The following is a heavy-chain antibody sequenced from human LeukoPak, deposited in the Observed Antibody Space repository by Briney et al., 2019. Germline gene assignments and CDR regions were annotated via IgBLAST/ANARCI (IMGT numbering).Heavy chain of an antibody. CDR1: GFTFSSYS. Sequence: PGGSLRLSCAASGFTFSSYSMNWVRQAPGKGLEWVSSISSSSSYIYYADSVKGRFTISRDNAKNSLYLQMNSLRAEDTAVYYCARAHYVLRFLEWLSPKNYYYYMDVWGKGTTVTVS. CDR2: ISSSSSYI. D-gene: IGHD3-3*01. J-gene: IGHJ6*03. CDR3: ARAHYVLRFLEWLSPKNYYYYMDV. V-gene: IGHV3-21*01.